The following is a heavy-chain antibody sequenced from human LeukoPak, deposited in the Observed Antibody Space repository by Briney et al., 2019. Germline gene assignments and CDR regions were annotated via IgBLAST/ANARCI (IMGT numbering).Heavy chain of an antibody. CDR2: SYYSGST. Sequence: SETLSLTCTVSGGSISSYYWSWIRQPPGKGLEWIGYSYYSGSTNYNPSLKSRVTISVDTSKNQFSLKLSSVTAADTAVYYCARISGYSYGTFDYWGQGTLVTVSS. D-gene: IGHD5-18*01. CDR3: ARISGYSYGTFDY. V-gene: IGHV4-59*01. CDR1: GGSISSYY. J-gene: IGHJ4*02.